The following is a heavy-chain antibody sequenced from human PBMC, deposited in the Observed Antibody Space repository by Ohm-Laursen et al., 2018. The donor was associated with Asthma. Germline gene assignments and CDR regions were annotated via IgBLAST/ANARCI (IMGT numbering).Heavy chain of an antibody. Sequence: SLRLSCAASGFTFDDYAMHWVRQAPGKGLEWVSGISWNSGSIGYADSVKGRFTISRDNAKSSLYLQMNSLRAEDTAVYYCARDLYGEHYFDYWGQGTLVTVSS. D-gene: IGHD4-17*01. CDR3: ARDLYGEHYFDY. CDR1: GFTFDDYA. CDR2: ISWNSGSI. J-gene: IGHJ4*02. V-gene: IGHV3-9*01.